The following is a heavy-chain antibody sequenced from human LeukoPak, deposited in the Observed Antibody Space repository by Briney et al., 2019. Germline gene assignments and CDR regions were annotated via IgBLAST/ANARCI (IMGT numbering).Heavy chain of an antibody. V-gene: IGHV3-74*01. CDR3: ARVGFSGSLPPTYYYGMDV. CDR2: INSDGSST. CDR1: GFTFSSHW. Sequence: GGSLRLSCATSGFTFSSHWMHWVRQAPGKGLVWVSRINSDGSSTSYADSVKGRFTISRDNAKNTLYLQMNSLRAEDTAVYYCARVGFSGSLPPTYYYGMDVWGQGTTVTVSS. D-gene: IGHD3-10*01. J-gene: IGHJ6*02.